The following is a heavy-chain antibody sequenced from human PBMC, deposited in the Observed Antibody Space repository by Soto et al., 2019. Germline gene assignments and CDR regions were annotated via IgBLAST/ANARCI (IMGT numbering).Heavy chain of an antibody. CDR1: GYSFTSYW. D-gene: IGHD6-13*01. J-gene: IGHJ6*02. CDR2: IYPGDSDT. CDR3: ARNALAAAGIYYYYGMDV. V-gene: IGHV5-51*01. Sequence: ESLKISCKGSGYSFTSYWIGWVRQMPGKGLEWMGIIYPGDSDTRYSPSFQGQVTISADKSISTAYLQWSSLKASDTAMYYCARNALAAAGIYYYYGMDVWGQGTTVTVSS.